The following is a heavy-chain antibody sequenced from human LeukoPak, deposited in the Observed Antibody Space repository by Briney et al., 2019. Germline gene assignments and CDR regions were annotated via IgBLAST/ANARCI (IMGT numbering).Heavy chain of an antibody. V-gene: IGHV4-4*07. CDR3: ARGSSGWYSIDY. CDR1: GGSLNNYY. D-gene: IGHD6-19*01. Sequence: SETLSLTCTVSGGSLNNYYWSWIRQPAGKGLEWIGRIYSSGSTNYNPSLNSRVAMSVDTSKNQFSLKLSSVTAADTAVYYCARGSSGWYSIDYWGQGTLVTVSS. J-gene: IGHJ4*02. CDR2: IYSSGST.